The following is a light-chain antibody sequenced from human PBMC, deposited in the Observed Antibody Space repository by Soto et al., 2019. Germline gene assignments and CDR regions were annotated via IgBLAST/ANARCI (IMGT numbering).Light chain of an antibody. J-gene: IGLJ3*02. CDR3: QTWGTGINWV. V-gene: IGLV4-69*01. CDR1: SGHSSYA. Sequence: QLVLTQSPSASASLGASVKLTCTLSSGHSSYAIAWHQLLPEKGPRFLMKLTSDGSHSKGDGIPDRFSGSSSGAERYLTISSLQSEDEADYYCQTWGTGINWVFGGGTK. CDR2: LTSDGSH.